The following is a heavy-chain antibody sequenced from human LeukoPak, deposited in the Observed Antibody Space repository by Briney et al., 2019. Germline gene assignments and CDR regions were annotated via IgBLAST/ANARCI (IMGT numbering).Heavy chain of an antibody. J-gene: IGHJ6*02. D-gene: IGHD1-1*01. CDR2: IYHSGST. CDR3: ARADDKLERRGYYYYGMDV. V-gene: IGHV4-30-2*01. Sequence: PSETLSLTCTVSGGSISSGGYYWSWIRQPPGKGLEWIGYIYHSGSTYYNPSLKSRVTISVDTSKNQFSLKLSSVTAADTAVYYCARADDKLERRGYYYYGMDVWGQGTTVTVSS. CDR1: GGSISSGGYY.